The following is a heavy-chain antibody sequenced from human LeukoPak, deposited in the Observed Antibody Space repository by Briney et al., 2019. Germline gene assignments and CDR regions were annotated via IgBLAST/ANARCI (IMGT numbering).Heavy chain of an antibody. CDR3: ARDNTAMVTSHIDY. J-gene: IGHJ4*02. V-gene: IGHV1-2*02. D-gene: IGHD5-18*01. CDR2: INPNSGGT. Sequence: WASVKVSCKASGYTFTGYYMHWVRQAPGQGLEWMGWINPNSGGTNYAQKFQGRVTMTRDTSISTAYMELSRLRSDDTAVYYCARDNTAMVTSHIDYWGQGTLVTVSS. CDR1: GYTFTGYY.